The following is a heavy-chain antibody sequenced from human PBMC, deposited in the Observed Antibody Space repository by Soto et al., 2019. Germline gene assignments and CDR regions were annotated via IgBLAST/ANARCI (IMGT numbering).Heavy chain of an antibody. CDR1: GFTVTTNY. Sequence: EVQLVESGGGLVQPGGSLRLSCAASGFTVTTNYMSWVRQPPGKGLEWVSVVYSGGSTYYADSVKGRFTVSRDNSKNTLYLQMNSLRAEDTAVYYCARDFSGKNDAFDIWGQGIVDTVSS. V-gene: IGHV3-66*01. D-gene: IGHD3-10*01. CDR2: VYSGGST. CDR3: ARDFSGKNDAFDI. J-gene: IGHJ3*02.